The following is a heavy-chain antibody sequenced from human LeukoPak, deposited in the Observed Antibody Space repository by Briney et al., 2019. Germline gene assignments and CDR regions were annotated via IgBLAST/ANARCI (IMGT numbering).Heavy chain of an antibody. D-gene: IGHD3-10*01. J-gene: IGHJ4*02. CDR2: ISGSGGST. CDR3: ANGIPYYGSGFPFDY. V-gene: IGHV3-23*01. Sequence: GGSLRLSCAASGFTFSSFAMSWVRQAPGKGLEWVSAISGSGGSTYYADSVKGRFTISRDNSKNTLYLQMNSLRAEDTAVYYCANGIPYYGSGFPFDYWGQGTLVTVSS. CDR1: GFTFSSFA.